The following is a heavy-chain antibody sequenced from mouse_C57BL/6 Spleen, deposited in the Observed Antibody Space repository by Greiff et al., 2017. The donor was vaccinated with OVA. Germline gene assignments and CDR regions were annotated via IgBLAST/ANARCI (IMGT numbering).Heavy chain of an antibody. CDR3: ARGRGLRRPHYAMDY. CDR2: ILPGSGST. CDR1: GYTFTGYW. D-gene: IGHD2-4*01. V-gene: IGHV1-9*01. Sequence: VKLQESGAELMKPGASVKLSCKATGYTFTGYWIEWVKQRPGHGLEWIGEILPGSGSTKYNEKFTGKATFTADTSSNTAYMQLSSLTTEDSAIYYGARGRGLRRPHYAMDYWGQGTSVTVSS. J-gene: IGHJ4*01.